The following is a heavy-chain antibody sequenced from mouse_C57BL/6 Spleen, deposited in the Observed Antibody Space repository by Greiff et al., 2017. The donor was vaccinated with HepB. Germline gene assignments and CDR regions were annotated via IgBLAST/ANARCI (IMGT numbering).Heavy chain of an antibody. CDR3: ARVDYGSRSWFAY. Sequence: QVQLQQPGAELVRPGTSVKLSCKASGYTFTSYWMHWVKQRPGQGLEWIGVIDPSDSYTNYNQKFKGKATLTVDTSSSTAYMQLSSLTSEDSAVYYCARVDYGSRSWFAYWGQGTLVTVAA. V-gene: IGHV1-59*01. CDR2: IDPSDSYT. D-gene: IGHD1-1*01. CDR1: GYTFTSYW. J-gene: IGHJ3*01.